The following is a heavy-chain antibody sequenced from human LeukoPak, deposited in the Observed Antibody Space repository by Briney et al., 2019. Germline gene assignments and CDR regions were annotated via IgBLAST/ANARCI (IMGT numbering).Heavy chain of an antibody. CDR2: ISHDGSNK. CDR1: GFTFSSYA. CDR3: ARDFPPRSTDY. V-gene: IGHV3-30-3*01. J-gene: IGHJ4*02. D-gene: IGHD2-2*01. Sequence: PGGSLRLSCAASGFTFSSYAMPWVRQAPGKGLEWVAVISHDGSNKYYADSVKGRFTISRDNSKNTLYLQMNSLRAEDTAVYYCARDFPPRSTDYWGQGTLVTVSS.